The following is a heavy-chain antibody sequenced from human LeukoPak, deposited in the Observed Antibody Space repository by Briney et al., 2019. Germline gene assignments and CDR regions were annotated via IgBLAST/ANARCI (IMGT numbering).Heavy chain of an antibody. CDR2: IHHSGGT. CDR3: ARATASGSGRAYDR. V-gene: IGHV4-34*01. D-gene: IGHD3-10*01. Sequence: SEALSLTCAVYGESMIGHYWTWIRQPPGKRLEWIGEIHHSGGTNSNPSLKNRVTMSIDMSKNQFSLKLNSVTAADTAVYFCARATASGSGRAYDRWAQGNLVPVSS. CDR1: GESMIGHY. J-gene: IGHJ5*02.